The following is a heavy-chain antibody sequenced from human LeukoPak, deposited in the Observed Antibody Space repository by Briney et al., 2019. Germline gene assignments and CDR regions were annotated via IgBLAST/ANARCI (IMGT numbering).Heavy chain of an antibody. D-gene: IGHD3-10*01. CDR2: LTGSGGST. CDR1: GFTFSSYA. Sequence: GGSLRLSCAASGFTFSSYAMSWVRQAPGKGLEWVSGLTGSGGSTYYADSVKGRFTISRDSSKNTLYLQMNSLRAEDTAVYYCAKSPRFYYGSGSYHFDYWGQGTLVTVSS. J-gene: IGHJ4*02. V-gene: IGHV3-23*01. CDR3: AKSPRFYYGSGSYHFDY.